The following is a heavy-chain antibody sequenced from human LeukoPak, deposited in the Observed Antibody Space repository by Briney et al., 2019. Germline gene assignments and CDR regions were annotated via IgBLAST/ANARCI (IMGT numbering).Heavy chain of an antibody. V-gene: IGHV1-8*01. CDR1: GYTFISYD. D-gene: IGHD6-19*01. J-gene: IGHJ6*03. Sequence: ASVKVSCKASGYTFISYDINWVRQVTGQGLEWMGWMNPNSGNTGYAQKFQGRVTITRNTSISTAFMELSSLRSEDTAVYYCARRAVGNSYYYSMDVWGQGTPVTVSS. CDR2: MNPNSGNT. CDR3: ARRAVGNSYYYSMDV.